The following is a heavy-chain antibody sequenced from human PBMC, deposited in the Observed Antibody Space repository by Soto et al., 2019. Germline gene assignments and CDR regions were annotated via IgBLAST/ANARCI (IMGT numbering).Heavy chain of an antibody. CDR2: MNQDGSER. CDR3: ARHHSFCAAMSCYFDY. D-gene: IGHD2-21*01. V-gene: IGHV3-7*03. CDR1: GFSFSSYW. Sequence: EVQLVESGGRLVQPGGSLRLSCAASGFSFSSYWMTWVRQAPGKGLEWVANMNQDGSERYYVDSVRGRFTISRDNAKDSLYLQMTGLRGDDTAVYYCARHHSFCAAMSCYFDYWGQGSLVTVSA. J-gene: IGHJ4*02.